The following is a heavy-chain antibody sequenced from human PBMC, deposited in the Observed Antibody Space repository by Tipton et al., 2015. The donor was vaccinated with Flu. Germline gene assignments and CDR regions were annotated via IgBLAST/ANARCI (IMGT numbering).Heavy chain of an antibody. Sequence: TLSLTCGVSGDSIRSSNYYWGWIRQPPGKGLEWIGNTFHSGNTYLNPSLKSRVTISIDTSKNQFSLELTSVTAADTAVYYCARRDYSNYVSEPHNWFDPWGQGILVTVSS. CDR3: ARRDYSNYVSEPHNWFDP. CDR1: GDSIRSSNYY. D-gene: IGHD4-11*01. CDR2: TFHSGNT. J-gene: IGHJ5*01. V-gene: IGHV4-38-2*01.